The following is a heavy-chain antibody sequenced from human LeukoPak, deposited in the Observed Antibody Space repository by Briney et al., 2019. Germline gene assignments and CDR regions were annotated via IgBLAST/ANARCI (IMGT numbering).Heavy chain of an antibody. D-gene: IGHD5-12*01. CDR3: ARAYNGYDYP. CDR1: GGSFTDYY. J-gene: IGHJ5*02. V-gene: IGHV4-34*01. Sequence: PSETLSLTCAVYGGSFTDYYWSWIRQTPGKGLEWIGEVNHSGTTNYNPSLKSRVTISVDTSENQFSLKVTSVTAADTALYYCARAYNGYDYPWGQGTLVTVSS. CDR2: VNHSGTT.